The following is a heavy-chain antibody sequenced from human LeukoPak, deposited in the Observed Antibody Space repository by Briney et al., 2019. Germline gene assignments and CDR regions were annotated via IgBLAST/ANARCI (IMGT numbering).Heavy chain of an antibody. V-gene: IGHV7-4-1*02. CDR3: ARDFSLVYYDSSGPYYYFDY. CDR1: GYTFTSYG. J-gene: IGHJ4*02. D-gene: IGHD3-22*01. CDR2: INTNTGNP. Sequence: ASVKVSCKASGYTFTSYGMNWVRQAPGQGLEWMGWINTNTGNPTYAQDFTGRFVFSLDTSVSTAYLEISGLKAEDTAVYYCARDFSLVYYDSSGPYYYFDYWGQGTLVTASS.